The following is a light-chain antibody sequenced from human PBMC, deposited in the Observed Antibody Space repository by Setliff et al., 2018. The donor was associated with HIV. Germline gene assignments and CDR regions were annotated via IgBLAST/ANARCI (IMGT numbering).Light chain of an antibody. CDR3: SSYTASSTLV. CDR2: DVS. J-gene: IGLJ3*02. V-gene: IGLV2-14*03. CDR1: SSDVGGYNH. Sequence: QSVLTQPASVSGSPGQSITISCTGSSSDVGGYNHVSWYQQHPGKAPKLMIYDVSQRPSGVSDRFSGSKSGITASLTISGLQPEDESDYYCSSYTASSTLVFGGGTKVTVL.